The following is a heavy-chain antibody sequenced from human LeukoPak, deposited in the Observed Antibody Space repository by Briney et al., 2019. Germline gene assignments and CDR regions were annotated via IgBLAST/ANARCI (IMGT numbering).Heavy chain of an antibody. CDR1: GGSFSGYY. CDR2: INHSGST. Sequence: SETLSLTCAVYGGSFSGYYWSWIRQPPGKGLEWIGEINHSGSTNYNPSLKSRVTISVDTSKNQFSLKLSSATAADTAVYYCARGGYCSGGSCYGGGFDYWGQGTLVTVSS. CDR3: ARGGYCSGGSCYGGGFDY. D-gene: IGHD2-15*01. V-gene: IGHV4-34*01. J-gene: IGHJ4*02.